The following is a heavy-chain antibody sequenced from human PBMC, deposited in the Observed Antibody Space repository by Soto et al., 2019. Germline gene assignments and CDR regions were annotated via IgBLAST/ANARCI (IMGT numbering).Heavy chain of an antibody. Sequence: QDQLVQSGVEVKKPGASVKVSCKASGYSFTNYGITWVRQAPGQGLEWMGWISAYNGYTNYAQKPQGRVTLTTDASTSTAYLELRSLRSDDTAVYYCARDRGVAPPVAGNTHYYYYMDVWGKGTTVTVSS. D-gene: IGHD6-19*01. CDR2: ISAYNGYT. V-gene: IGHV1-18*01. CDR3: ARDRGVAPPVAGNTHYYYYMDV. J-gene: IGHJ6*03. CDR1: GYSFTNYG.